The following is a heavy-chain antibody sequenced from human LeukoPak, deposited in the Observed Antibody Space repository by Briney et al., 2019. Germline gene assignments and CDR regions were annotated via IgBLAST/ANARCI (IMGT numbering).Heavy chain of an antibody. V-gene: IGHV3-9*01. CDR1: GFTFDDYA. CDR2: ISWNSGSI. J-gene: IGHJ3*02. Sequence: GGSLRLSCAASGFTFDDYAMHWVRQAPGKGLEWVSGISWNSGSIGYADSVKGRFTISRDNAKNSLYLQMNSLRAEDTALYYCAKAMIIHPHVIAAAGNFGFDAFDIWGQGTMVTVSS. CDR3: AKAMIIHPHVIAAAGNFGFDAFDI. D-gene: IGHD6-13*01.